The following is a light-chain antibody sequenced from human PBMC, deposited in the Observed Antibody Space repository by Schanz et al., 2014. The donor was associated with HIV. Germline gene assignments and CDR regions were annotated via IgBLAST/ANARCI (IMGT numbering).Light chain of an antibody. J-gene: IGKJ2*01. Sequence: EIVMTQSPATLYVSPGEGATLSCRASQSISNNLAWYQHKPGQAPRLLIYGAFTRATGIPVRFSGRGSGTEFTLTISGLQAEDFAVYDCQQYSDWPPSTFGQGTKVEIK. V-gene: IGKV3-15*01. CDR2: GAF. CDR3: QQYSDWPPST. CDR1: QSISNN.